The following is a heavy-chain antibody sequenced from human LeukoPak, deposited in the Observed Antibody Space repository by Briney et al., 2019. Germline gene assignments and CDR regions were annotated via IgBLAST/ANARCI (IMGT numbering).Heavy chain of an antibody. CDR1: GGSISSYY. CDR3: ARGMHASKYYFDY. D-gene: IGHD2-8*01. Sequence: SETLSLTCPVSGGSISSYYWSWIRQPPGKGLEWIGRIYTSGGTNYNPSLKSRVTMSVDTSKNQFSLKLSSVTAADTAVYYCARGMHASKYYFDYWGQGTLVTVSS. V-gene: IGHV4-4*07. J-gene: IGHJ4*02. CDR2: IYTSGGT.